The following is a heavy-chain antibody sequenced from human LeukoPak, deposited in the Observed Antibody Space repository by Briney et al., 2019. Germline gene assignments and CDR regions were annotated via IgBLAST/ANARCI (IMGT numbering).Heavy chain of an antibody. CDR1: GASVSGVSVY. V-gene: IGHV4-61*01. CDR2: IQYSGST. CDR3: ARYYDSSGYWSTPHFDY. D-gene: IGHD3-22*01. Sequence: PSETLSLTCTVSGASVSGVSVYWNWIRQPPGKGLQYIGYIQYSGSTNYNPSLKSRVTISVDTSKNQFSLKLRSVTAADTAVYYCARYYDSSGYWSTPHFDYWGQGTLVTVSS. J-gene: IGHJ4*02.